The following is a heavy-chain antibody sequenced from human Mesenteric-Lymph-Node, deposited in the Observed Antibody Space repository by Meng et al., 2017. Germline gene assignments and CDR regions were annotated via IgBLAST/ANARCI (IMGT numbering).Heavy chain of an antibody. CDR1: GFTFRSYW. Sequence: GGSLRLSCAASGFTFRSYWMNWVCQAPGQGLVWVSRVNNDGRDTVYADSVKGRFTVSRDNANNMLYLQMNSLGADATAVYYCARGLFGPDYWGQGTLVTVSS. D-gene: IGHD3-16*01. CDR3: ARGLFGPDY. V-gene: IGHV3-74*01. J-gene: IGHJ4*02. CDR2: VNNDGRDT.